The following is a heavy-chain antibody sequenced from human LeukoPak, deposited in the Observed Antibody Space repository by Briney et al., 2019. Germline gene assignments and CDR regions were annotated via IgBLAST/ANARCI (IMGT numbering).Heavy chain of an antibody. CDR2: ISGSGGST. Sequence: GGSLRLSCAASGFTFTSYAMSWVRQAPGKGLEWVSAISGSGGSTYYADSVKGRFTISRDNSKNTLYLQMNGLRAEGTAVYYCAKPRPSYSSSWYDHWGQGTLVTVSS. V-gene: IGHV3-23*01. CDR3: AKPRPSYSSSWYDH. J-gene: IGHJ5*02. D-gene: IGHD6-13*01. CDR1: GFTFTSYA.